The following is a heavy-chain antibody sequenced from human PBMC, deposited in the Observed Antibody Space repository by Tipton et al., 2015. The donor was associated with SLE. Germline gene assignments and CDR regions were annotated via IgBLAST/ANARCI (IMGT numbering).Heavy chain of an antibody. Sequence: SLRLSCAASGFTFRNYGMHWVRQTPGKGLEWVAYIWHDGSHKLYADSMRGRFTISRDNSKNTLYLQMNTLRPEDTAVYYCAKDDGETLMTQFWGQGTLVNVSS. CDR2: IWHDGSHK. V-gene: IGHV3-30*02. J-gene: IGHJ4*02. CDR1: GFTFRNYG. CDR3: AKDDGETLMTQF. D-gene: IGHD3-16*01.